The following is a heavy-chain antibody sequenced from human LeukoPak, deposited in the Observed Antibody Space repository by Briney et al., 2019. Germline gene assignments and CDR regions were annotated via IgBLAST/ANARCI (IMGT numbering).Heavy chain of an antibody. J-gene: IGHJ5*02. V-gene: IGHV3-20*04. CDR2: INWNGGST. CDR1: GFTFDDYG. D-gene: IGHD3-22*01. CDR3: ARVGSSGYLSWFDP. Sequence: PGGSLRLSCAASGFTFDDYGMSWVCQAPGKGLEWVSGINWNGGSTGYADSVKGRFTISRDNAKNSLYLQMNSLRAEDTALYYCARVGSSGYLSWFDPWGQGTLVTVSS.